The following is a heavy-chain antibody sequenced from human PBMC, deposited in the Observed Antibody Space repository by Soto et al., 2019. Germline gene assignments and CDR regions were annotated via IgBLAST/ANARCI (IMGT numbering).Heavy chain of an antibody. Sequence: EVQLVQSGAEVKKPGESLKISCEASGYSFSTYWIGWVRQMPGKGLEWVGLIYAANSETRYSPSFQGQVPLSVDKSINTAYLQWSSLKASDTAIYYCGSPPPTPAHNGYLDPLGQGTLVTVSS. V-gene: IGHV5-51*03. CDR2: IYAANSET. D-gene: IGHD1-7*01. CDR1: GYSFSTYW. CDR3: GSPPPTPAHNGYLDP. J-gene: IGHJ5*02.